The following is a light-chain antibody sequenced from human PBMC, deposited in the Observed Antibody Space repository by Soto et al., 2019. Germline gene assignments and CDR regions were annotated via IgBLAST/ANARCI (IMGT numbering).Light chain of an antibody. V-gene: IGKV3-20*01. J-gene: IGKJ2*01. CDR3: QPYGSSPNT. Sequence: EIVLTQSPGTLSLSPGERATLSCRASQSVSSSYLAWYQQKPGQAPRLLIYGASSRATGIPDRFNGSGSGTDFPLTISRLAPEDFAVYYCQPYGSSPNTFGQGTKLHIK. CDR1: QSVSSSY. CDR2: GAS.